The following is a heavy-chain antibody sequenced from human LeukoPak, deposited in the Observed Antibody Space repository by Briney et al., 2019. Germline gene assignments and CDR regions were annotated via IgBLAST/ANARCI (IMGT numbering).Heavy chain of an antibody. D-gene: IGHD7-27*01. CDR2: IRSKANSYVT. CDR1: GFTFSGSA. CDR3: AKEVPNWGLGGIFDY. V-gene: IGHV3-73*01. Sequence: GGSLRLSCAASGFTFSGSAMHWVRQASGKGLEWVGRIRSKANSYVTAYAASVTGRFTISIDDSRNTAYLQMNSLKTEDTAVYYCAKEVPNWGLGGIFDYWGQGTLVTVSS. J-gene: IGHJ4*02.